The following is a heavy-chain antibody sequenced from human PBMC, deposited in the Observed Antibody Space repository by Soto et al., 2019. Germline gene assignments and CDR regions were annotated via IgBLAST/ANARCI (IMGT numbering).Heavy chain of an antibody. D-gene: IGHD3-10*01. V-gene: IGHV4-34*01. CDR1: GGSFSGYY. CDR2: INHSGST. J-gene: IGHJ6*02. Sequence: SETLSLTCAVYGGSFSGYYWSWIRQPPGKGLEWIGEINHSGSTNYNPSLKSRVTISVDTSKNLFSLKLSSVTAADTVVYYCARGFRYGSYYYYYGMDVWGQGTTVTVSS. CDR3: ARGFRYGSYYYYYGMDV.